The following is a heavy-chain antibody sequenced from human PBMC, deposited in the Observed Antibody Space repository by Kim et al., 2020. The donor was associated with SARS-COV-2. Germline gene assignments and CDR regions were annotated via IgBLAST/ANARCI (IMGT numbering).Heavy chain of an antibody. D-gene: IGHD3-10*01. J-gene: IGHJ4*02. CDR2: FDPEDGET. CDR3: ATLGYGSGSSYFDY. Sequence: ASVKVSCKVSGYTLTELSMHWVRQAPGKGLEWMGGFDPEDGETIYAQKFQGRVTRTEDTPTDTAYMELSRLRSEDTAVYYCATLGYGSGSSYFDYWGQGTPVTVSS. CDR1: GYTLTELS. V-gene: IGHV1-24*01.